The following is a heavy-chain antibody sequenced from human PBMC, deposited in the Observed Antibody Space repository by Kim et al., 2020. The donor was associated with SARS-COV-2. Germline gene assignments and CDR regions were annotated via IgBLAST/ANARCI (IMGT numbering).Heavy chain of an antibody. CDR3: ARREGATTRYYFDY. V-gene: IGHV1-46*01. J-gene: IGHJ4*02. Sequence: AQKVQGRVTMTRDTSTSTVYMELSSLRSEDTAVYYCARREGATTRYYFDYWGQGTLVTVSS. D-gene: IGHD1-26*01.